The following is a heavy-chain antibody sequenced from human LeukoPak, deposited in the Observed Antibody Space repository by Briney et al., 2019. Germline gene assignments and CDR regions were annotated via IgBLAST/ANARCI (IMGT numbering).Heavy chain of an antibody. CDR2: IFHTGHT. D-gene: IGHD3-10*01. CDR3: ARADGGVRGYYFDY. V-gene: IGHV4-30-2*01. CDR1: GGSISSGDYP. Sequence: PSQTLSLTCTVSGGSISSGDYPWSWIRQPPGKGLEWIGYIFHTGHTSYNPSLKSRVTISVDMSKNQLSLRLTSVTAADTAVYFCARADGGVRGYYFDYWGQGIMVTVSS. J-gene: IGHJ4*02.